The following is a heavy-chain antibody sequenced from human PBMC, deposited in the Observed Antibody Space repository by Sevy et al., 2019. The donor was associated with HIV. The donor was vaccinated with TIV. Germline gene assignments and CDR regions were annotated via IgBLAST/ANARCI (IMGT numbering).Heavy chain of an antibody. CDR3: ARRGRGGLITMMAGGAFDV. D-gene: IGHD3-22*01. Sequence: SETLSLTCSVSGGSISSSSYYWGWIRQPPGKGLEWIGSIYYSGNTYHNPSLKSRVTISVDTSKNQFSLGLRSLTAADTALYYCARRGRGGLITMMAGGAFDVWGQGTMVTVSS. CDR2: IYYSGNT. V-gene: IGHV4-39*01. J-gene: IGHJ3*01. CDR1: GGSISSSSYY.